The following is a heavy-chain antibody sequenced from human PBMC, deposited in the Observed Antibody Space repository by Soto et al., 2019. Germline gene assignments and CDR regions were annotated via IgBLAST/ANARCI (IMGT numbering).Heavy chain of an antibody. Sequence: EVQLVESGGGLVESGGSLRLSCAASGFTFKGAWMNWVRQGPGKGLEWVGRVKSKVNGETIHYAAPVQGRFTISRDDSRNTVYLQMNRLDTENTAMYYCSADLPDWGAYAFDYWGQGALVTVSS. V-gene: IGHV3-15*07. D-gene: IGHD3-16*01. CDR2: VKSKVNGETI. CDR1: GFTFKGAW. CDR3: SADLPDWGAYAFDY. J-gene: IGHJ4*02.